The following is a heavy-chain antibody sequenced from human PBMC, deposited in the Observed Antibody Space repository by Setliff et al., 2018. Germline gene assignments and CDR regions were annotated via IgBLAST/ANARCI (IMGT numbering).Heavy chain of an antibody. V-gene: IGHV3-15*07. J-gene: IGHJ3*02. CDR3: TTDRAGCYGTTCFNAFEI. CDR1: GFTFSYAW. D-gene: IGHD2-2*01. Sequence: GGSLRLSCAVSGFTFSYAWMHWVRQAPGKGLEWVGRIKSKTDGGSIDYAAPVKDRFTISRDDSKATLYLYMDSLKTEDTAVYYCTTDRAGCYGTTCFNAFEIWGHGTMVTVS. CDR2: IKSKTDGGSI.